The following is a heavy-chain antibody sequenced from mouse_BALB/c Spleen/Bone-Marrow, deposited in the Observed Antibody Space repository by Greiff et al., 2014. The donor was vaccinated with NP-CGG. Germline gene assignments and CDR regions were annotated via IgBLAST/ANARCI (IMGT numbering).Heavy chain of an antibody. Sequence: VQLQQSGPELVKPGASVKISCKASGYSFTGFFLNWVMQSRGKSLEWIGRINPYNGDTFYNPKFEGKATLTVDKSSSTAHMELRSLASEDSAVYYGARVYDYDAWFAYWGQGTLVTVSA. J-gene: IGHJ3*01. CDR1: GYSFTGFF. CDR3: ARVYDYDAWFAY. D-gene: IGHD2-4*01. V-gene: IGHV1-20*02. CDR2: INPYNGDT.